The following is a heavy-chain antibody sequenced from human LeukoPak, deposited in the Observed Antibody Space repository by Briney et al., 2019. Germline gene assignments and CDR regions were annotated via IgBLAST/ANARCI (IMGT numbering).Heavy chain of an antibody. Sequence: SETLSLTCAVYGGSFSGYYWSWIRQPPGKGLEWIGEINHSGSTNYNPSLKSRVTISVDTSKNQFSLKLSSVTAADTAVYYCARVSYYDSSGNRGAFDYWGQGTLLTVSS. J-gene: IGHJ4*02. D-gene: IGHD3-22*01. V-gene: IGHV4-34*01. CDR3: ARVSYYDSSGNRGAFDY. CDR1: GGSFSGYY. CDR2: INHSGST.